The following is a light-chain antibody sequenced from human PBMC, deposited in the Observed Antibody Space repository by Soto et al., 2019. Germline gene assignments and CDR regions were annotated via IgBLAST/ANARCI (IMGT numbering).Light chain of an antibody. Sequence: EIVLTQSPATLSLSPGERATLSCRASQSVSSYLAWYQQKPGQAPRLLIYDASNRATGITARFSGSGSGTDFALTISSLDPEDFAIYYCPQRSNWPPVTFGGGTKVEIK. CDR3: PQRSNWPPVT. CDR2: DAS. CDR1: QSVSSY. J-gene: IGKJ4*01. V-gene: IGKV3-11*01.